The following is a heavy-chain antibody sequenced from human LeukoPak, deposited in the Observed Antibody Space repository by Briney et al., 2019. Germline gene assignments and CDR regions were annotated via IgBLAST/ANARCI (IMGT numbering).Heavy chain of an antibody. CDR1: GFTFSSYG. D-gene: IGHD6-19*01. CDR3: AKGEGPAVAGIDY. V-gene: IGHV3-30*02. J-gene: IGHJ4*02. CDR2: IRYDGSNK. Sequence: AGGSLRLSCAASGFTFSSYGMHWVRQAPGKGLEWVAFIRYDGSNKYYADSVKGRFTISRDNSKNTLYLQMNSLRAEDTAVYYCAKGEGPAVAGIDYWGQGTLVTVSS.